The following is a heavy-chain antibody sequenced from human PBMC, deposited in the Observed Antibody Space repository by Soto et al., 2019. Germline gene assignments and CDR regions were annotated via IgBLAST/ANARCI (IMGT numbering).Heavy chain of an antibody. CDR2: IDPSDSYT. CDR1: GYSFTSYW. CDR3: ARWSVYYDSENDY. J-gene: IGHJ4*02. V-gene: IGHV5-10-1*01. D-gene: IGHD3-22*01. Sequence: GESLKISCKGSGYSFTSYWISWVRQMPGKGLEWMGRIDPSDSYTNYSPSFQGHVTISADKSISTAYLQWSSLEASDTAMYYCARWSVYYDSENDYWGQGTLVTVSS.